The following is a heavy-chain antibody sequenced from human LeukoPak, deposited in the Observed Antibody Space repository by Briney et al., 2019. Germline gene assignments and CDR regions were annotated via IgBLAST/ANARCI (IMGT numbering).Heavy chain of an antibody. V-gene: IGHV3-23*01. D-gene: IGHD2-8*02. CDR3: TCYCTADS. CDR2: ISGSGSST. Sequence: GGSLRLSCAASGFTFRRYGMSWVRQAPEKGLEWVSAISGSGSSTYYGDSVKGRFTSSRDNSKNTLYLQMNSLRAEDTAVYYCTCYCTADSWGQGTLVTVSS. J-gene: IGHJ4*02. CDR1: GFTFRRYG.